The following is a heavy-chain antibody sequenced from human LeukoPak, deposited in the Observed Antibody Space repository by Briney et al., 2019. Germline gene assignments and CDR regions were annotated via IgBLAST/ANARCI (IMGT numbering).Heavy chain of an antibody. V-gene: IGHV3-30*03. CDR1: TFTFSNYG. CDR2: ISYDGSNK. Sequence: GWSLRLSCAASTFTFSNYGMQWVRQAPGKGLEWVAVISYDGSNKYYADSVKGRFTISRDNSKNTLYLQMNSLRAEDTAVYYCARDRYRTAMVDIDYWGQGTLVTVSS. D-gene: IGHD5-18*01. CDR3: ARDRYRTAMVDIDY. J-gene: IGHJ4*02.